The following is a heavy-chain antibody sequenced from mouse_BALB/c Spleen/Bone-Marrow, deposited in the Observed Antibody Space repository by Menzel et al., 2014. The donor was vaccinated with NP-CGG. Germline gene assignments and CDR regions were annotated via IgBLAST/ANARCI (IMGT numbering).Heavy chain of an antibody. CDR3: VRAYGSSYAMDY. D-gene: IGHD1-1*01. CDR1: GFTFSSYA. CDR2: ISSGGNYT. Sequence: EVHLVESGGGLVKPGGSLKLSCAASGFTFSSYAMSWVRQSPEKRLEWVAEISSGGNYTYYPDTVTGRFTISRDNAKNILYLEMSSLRSGDTAMYYCVRAYGSSYAMDYWGQGTSVTVSS. J-gene: IGHJ4*01. V-gene: IGHV5-9-4*01.